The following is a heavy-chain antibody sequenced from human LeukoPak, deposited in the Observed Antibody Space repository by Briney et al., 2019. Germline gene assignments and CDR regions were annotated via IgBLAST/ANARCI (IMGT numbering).Heavy chain of an antibody. Sequence: ASVKVSCKASGYAFTGYYIHWVRHAPGQGLEWMGWINPNSGGTNYAQKFQGRVSMTRDTSISTAYMELSRLRSDDTAVYYCYYRVSSGYLTWGQGTLVTVSS. D-gene: IGHD3-22*01. CDR3: YYRVSSGYLT. J-gene: IGHJ4*02. V-gene: IGHV1-2*02. CDR1: GYAFTGYY. CDR2: INPNSGGT.